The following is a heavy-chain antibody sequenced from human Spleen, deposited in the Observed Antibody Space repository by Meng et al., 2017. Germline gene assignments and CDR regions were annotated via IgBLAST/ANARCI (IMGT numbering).Heavy chain of an antibody. Sequence: QGQLQQSGAGWLNPSETRSLTCVVSGGSVSDYYWSWIRHPPGKGLEWIGEINHSGSTNYNPSLESRATISVDTSQNNLSLKLSSVTAADSAVYYCARGPTTMAHDFDYWGQGTLVTVSS. CDR1: GGSVSDYY. CDR2: INHSGST. J-gene: IGHJ4*02. V-gene: IGHV4-34*01. D-gene: IGHD4-11*01. CDR3: ARGPTTMAHDFDY.